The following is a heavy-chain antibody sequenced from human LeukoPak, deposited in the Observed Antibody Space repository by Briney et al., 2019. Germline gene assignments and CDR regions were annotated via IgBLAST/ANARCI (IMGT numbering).Heavy chain of an antibody. V-gene: IGHV3-30-3*01. CDR1: GFTFSSYA. CDR2: ISYDGSNK. J-gene: IGHJ4*02. Sequence: GRSLRLSCAATGFTFSSYAMHWVRQAPGKGLEWVAVISYDGSNKYYADSVKGRFTISRDNSKNTLYLQMNSLRAEDTAVYYCARGQRNPKGNDYWGQGTLVTVSS. CDR3: ARGQRNPKGNDY.